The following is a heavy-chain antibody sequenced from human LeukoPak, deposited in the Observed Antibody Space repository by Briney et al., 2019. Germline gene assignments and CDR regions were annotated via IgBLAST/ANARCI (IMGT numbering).Heavy chain of an antibody. D-gene: IGHD1-1*01. Sequence: GGSLRLSCAASGFTFSSYAMSWVRQAPGKGLEWVSAISGSGGSTCYADSVKGRFTISRDNSKNTLYLQMNSLRAEDTAVYYCAKDSNWRDAFDIWGQGTMVTVSS. J-gene: IGHJ3*02. V-gene: IGHV3-23*01. CDR3: AKDSNWRDAFDI. CDR2: ISGSGGST. CDR1: GFTFSSYA.